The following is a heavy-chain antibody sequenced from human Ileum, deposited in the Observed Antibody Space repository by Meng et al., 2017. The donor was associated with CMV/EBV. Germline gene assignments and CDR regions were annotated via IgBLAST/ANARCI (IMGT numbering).Heavy chain of an antibody. J-gene: IGHJ4*02. CDR2: VHPSGGSA. V-gene: IGHV1-46*01. Sequence: ASVKVSCKASGYSFTTYHMHWVRQAPGQGLEWMGMVHPSGGSASYAQRFQGRVTLTSDTSTTTVYMEVTSLRFEDTAVYYCARGWPYNGNFPRDIWGQGTLVTVSS. D-gene: IGHD4-23*01. CDR3: ARGWPYNGNFPRDI. CDR1: GYSFTTYH.